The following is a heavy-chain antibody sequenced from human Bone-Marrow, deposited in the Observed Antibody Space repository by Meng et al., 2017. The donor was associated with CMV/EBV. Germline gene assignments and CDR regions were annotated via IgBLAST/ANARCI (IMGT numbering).Heavy chain of an antibody. J-gene: IGHJ3*02. Sequence: GGSLRLSCAASGFTFSSYAMSWVRQAPGKGLEWVANIKQDGSEKYYVDSVKGRFTISRDNAKNSLYLQMNSLRAEDTAVYYCARKGVAGAFDIWGQGTMVTVSS. V-gene: IGHV3-7*01. D-gene: IGHD2-15*01. CDR1: GFTFSSYA. CDR3: ARKGVAGAFDI. CDR2: IKQDGSEK.